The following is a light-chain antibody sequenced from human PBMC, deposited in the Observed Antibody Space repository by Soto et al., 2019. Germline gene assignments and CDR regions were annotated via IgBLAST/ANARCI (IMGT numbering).Light chain of an antibody. CDR3: QSYDSSLSAVV. CDR2: DDT. J-gene: IGLJ2*01. V-gene: IGLV1-40*01. CDR1: SSNIGSDT. Sequence: QSVLTQPPSASGTPGQRVTISCSGSSSNIGSDTVNWYQQFPGTAPKLLIYDDTNRPSGVPDRFSGSKSGTSASLAITGLQAEDEADYYCQSYDSSLSAVVFGGGTKLTVL.